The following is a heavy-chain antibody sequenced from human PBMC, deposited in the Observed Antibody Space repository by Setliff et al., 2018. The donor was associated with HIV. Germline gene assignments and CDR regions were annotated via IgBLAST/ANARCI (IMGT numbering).Heavy chain of an antibody. D-gene: IGHD6-13*01. J-gene: IGHJ4*02. V-gene: IGHV4-34*01. CDR1: GGSFSGYH. CDR3: ARESPSSSWFYFDF. CDR2: INHRGST. Sequence: PSETLSLPCAVYGGSFSGYHWNWIRQPPGKGLEWIGEINHRGSTNYNPSLKSRVTVSVDTSKNQFSLKLGSVTAADTAVYYCARESPSSSWFYFDFWDQGTLVTVSS.